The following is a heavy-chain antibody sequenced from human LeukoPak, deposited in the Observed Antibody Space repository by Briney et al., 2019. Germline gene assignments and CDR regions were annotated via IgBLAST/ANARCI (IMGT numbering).Heavy chain of an antibody. CDR3: ARARGFGSPMDV. CDR1: GYTFTSYY. Sequence: ASVKVSCKASGYTFTSYYMHWVRQAPGQGLEWMGIINPSGGSTNYAQKFQGRVTITADESTSTAYMELSSLRSEDTAVYYCARARGFGSPMDVWGKGTTVTISS. J-gene: IGHJ6*03. CDR2: INPSGGST. D-gene: IGHD3-10*01. V-gene: IGHV1-46*01.